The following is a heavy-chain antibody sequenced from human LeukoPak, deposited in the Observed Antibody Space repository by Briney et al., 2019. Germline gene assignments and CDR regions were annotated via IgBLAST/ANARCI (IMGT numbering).Heavy chain of an antibody. J-gene: IGHJ5*02. D-gene: IGHD2-2*01. V-gene: IGHV3-64*01. Sequence: PGGSLRLSCAASGFTFSAYGMHWVRQAPGKGLEYVSAISSNGGSTYYANSVKGRFTISRDNSKNTLYLQMGSLRAEDTAVYYCARTPGVYCSSTSCPGTWGQGTLVTVSS. CDR2: ISSNGGST. CDR1: GFTFSAYG. CDR3: ARTPGVYCSSTSCPGT.